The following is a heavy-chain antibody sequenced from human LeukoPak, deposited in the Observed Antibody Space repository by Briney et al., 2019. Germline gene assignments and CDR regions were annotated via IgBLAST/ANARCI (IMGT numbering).Heavy chain of an antibody. D-gene: IGHD6-13*01. Sequence: SETLSLTCAVYGGSFSGYYWSWIRQPPGKGLEWIGEINHSGSTNYNPSLKSRVTISVDTSKNQFSLKLSSETAADTAVYYCARDSSSWYQFDYWGQGTLVTVSS. CDR1: GGSFSGYY. CDR3: ARDSSSWYQFDY. CDR2: INHSGST. V-gene: IGHV4-34*01. J-gene: IGHJ4*02.